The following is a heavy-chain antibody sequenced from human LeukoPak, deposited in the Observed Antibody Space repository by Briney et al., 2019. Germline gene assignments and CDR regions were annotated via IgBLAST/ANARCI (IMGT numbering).Heavy chain of an antibody. CDR3: TTEQDCSGRSCSVF. CDR1: GFSFSNAW. CDR2: IKSKSAGETT. V-gene: IGHV3-15*01. J-gene: IGHJ4*02. Sequence: GGSLRLSCAASGFSFSNAWMSWVRQAPGKGLEWVGRIKSKSAGETTDYATPVKGRFTISRDDSENTLFLQSNSLKTEDTAVYYCTTEQDCSGRSCSVFWGQGTLVTVSS. D-gene: IGHD2-15*01.